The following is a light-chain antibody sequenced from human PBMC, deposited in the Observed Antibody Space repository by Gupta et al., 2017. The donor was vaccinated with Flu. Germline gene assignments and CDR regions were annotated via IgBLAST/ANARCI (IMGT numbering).Light chain of an antibody. CDR3: MQGAHWPWA. CDR1: HNLVYSDGNPY. CDR2: QVS. Sequence: VTVGQPASISCRSSHNLVYSDGNPYMHWFHQRPVQSPRLLIYQVSYRDSGVADRFSGSCSGTDFTLKISRVEAEDVGVYFCMQGAHWPWAFGQGTKVE. J-gene: IGKJ1*01. V-gene: IGKV2-30*01.